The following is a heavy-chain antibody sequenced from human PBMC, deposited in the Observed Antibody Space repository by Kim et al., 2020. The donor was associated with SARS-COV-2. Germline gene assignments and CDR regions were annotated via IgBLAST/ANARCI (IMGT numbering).Heavy chain of an antibody. CDR2: IWYDGSNK. CDR3: ARDRDYGGNSGDY. D-gene: IGHD4-17*01. Sequence: GGSLRLSCAASGFTFSSYGMHWVRQAPGKGLEWVAVIWYDGSNKYYADSVKGRFTISRDNSKNTLYLQMNSLRAEDTAVYYCARDRDYGGNSGDYWGQGTLVTVSS. CDR1: GFTFSSYG. V-gene: IGHV3-33*01. J-gene: IGHJ4*02.